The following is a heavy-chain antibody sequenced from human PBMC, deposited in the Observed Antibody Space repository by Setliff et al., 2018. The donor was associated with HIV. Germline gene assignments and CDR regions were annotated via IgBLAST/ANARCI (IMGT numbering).Heavy chain of an antibody. CDR1: GGSISNYY. D-gene: IGHD2-21*02. Sequence: KPSETLSLSCTVSGGSISNYYWSWIRQPPGEGLEWIGCGYYSGITHYDPSLKSRVSISVDASKNQFSLRLNSVTVADTAVYFCARSSRGSLRDLDYWGPGTLVTVSS. V-gene: IGHV4-59*08. CDR3: ARSSRGSLRDLDY. CDR2: GYYSGIT. J-gene: IGHJ4*02.